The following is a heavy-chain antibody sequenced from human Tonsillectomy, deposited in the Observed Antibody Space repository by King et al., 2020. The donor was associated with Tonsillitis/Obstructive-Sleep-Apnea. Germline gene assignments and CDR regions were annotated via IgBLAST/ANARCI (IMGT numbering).Heavy chain of an antibody. D-gene: IGHD3-9*01. V-gene: IGHV5-10-1*01. CDR3: ARRRGGISTGYSNDY. Sequence: VQLVESGAEVKKPGESLTISCKGSGYGFTIYWITWVRQMPGKGLEWMGRIDPGDSYTTYSPSFQGHVTISVDKSISTAYLQWNSLKPSDTALYYCARRRGGISTGYSNDYWGQGNLVTVSS. CDR2: IDPGDSYT. CDR1: GYGFTIYW. J-gene: IGHJ4*02.